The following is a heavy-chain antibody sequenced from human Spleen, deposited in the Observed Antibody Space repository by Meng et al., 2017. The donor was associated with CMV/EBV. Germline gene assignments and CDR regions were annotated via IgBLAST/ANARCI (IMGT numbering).Heavy chain of an antibody. V-gene: IGHV4-39*07. CDR2: IYYSGST. CDR1: GGSLKSRWYV. D-gene: IGHD3-22*01. Sequence: QAPQAGPGIVKASGTPSLTRNGLGGSLKSRWYVLGWIRPAPGKGLEWIGSIYYSGSTYYNPSLKSRVTISVDTSKNQFSLKLSSVTAADTAVYYCARGSRTGGSGYNWGQGTLVTVSS. J-gene: IGHJ4*02. CDR3: ARGSRTGGSGYN.